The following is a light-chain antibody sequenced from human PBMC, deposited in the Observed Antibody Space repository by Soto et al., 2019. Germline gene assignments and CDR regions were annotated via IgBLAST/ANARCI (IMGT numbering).Light chain of an antibody. CDR1: QDIRTS. V-gene: IGKV1-33*01. CDR2: GAS. CDR3: QHYHNLPPFT. J-gene: IGKJ3*01. Sequence: DIPMTQSPSSLSASVGARVSITCQASQDIRTSLSWFQQKPGRAPKLLIYGASYLETGVPSRFRGSGSATDFTFTISSRQPEDIATYYCQHYHNLPPFTFGPGTRVDVK.